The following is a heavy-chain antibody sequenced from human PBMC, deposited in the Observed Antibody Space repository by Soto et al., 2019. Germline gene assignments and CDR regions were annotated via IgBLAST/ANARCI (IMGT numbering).Heavy chain of an antibody. CDR2: ISAYNGNT. D-gene: IGHD3-9*01. J-gene: IGHJ6*04. V-gene: IGHV1-18*01. CDR3: ARDGGYDILTGYYWYFGV. CDR1: GYTFTSYG. Sequence: VSVKVSCKASGYTFTSYGIIWVRQAPGQGLEWMGWISAYNGNTNYAQKLQGRVTMTTDTSTSTAYMELSSLRSEDTAVYYCARDGGYDILTGYYWYFGVWGKGTTVTVSS.